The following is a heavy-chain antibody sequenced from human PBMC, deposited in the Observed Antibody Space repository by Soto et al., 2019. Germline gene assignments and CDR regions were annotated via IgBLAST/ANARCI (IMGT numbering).Heavy chain of an antibody. V-gene: IGHV3-11*06. Sequence: QVQVVESGGGLVKPGGSLRLSCAASGFTFSDYYMNWLRQAPGKGLEWVSYISSSSDYTKYADSVKARFTISRDNAKSSLYLQMNSLRAEDTAVYYCARGVVRGNTSRAQVYNWCQGNLVSVSS. CDR2: ISSSSDYT. CDR3: ARGVVRGNTSRAQVYN. J-gene: IGHJ4*02. CDR1: GFTFSDYY. D-gene: IGHD2-15*01.